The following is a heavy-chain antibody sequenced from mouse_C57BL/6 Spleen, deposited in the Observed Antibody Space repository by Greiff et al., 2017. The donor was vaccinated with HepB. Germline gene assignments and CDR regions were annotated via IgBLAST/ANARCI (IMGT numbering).Heavy chain of an antibody. Sequence: VQLQQSGPGLVQPSQSLSITCTVSGFSLTSYGVHWVRQSPGKGLEWLGVIWSGGSTDYNAAFISRLSISKDNSKSQVFFKMNSLQADDTAIYYCARNAGRITTVVPYYFDYWGQGTTLTVSS. CDR1: GFSLTSYG. CDR2: IWSGGST. J-gene: IGHJ2*01. V-gene: IGHV2-2*01. D-gene: IGHD1-1*01. CDR3: ARNAGRITTVVPYYFDY.